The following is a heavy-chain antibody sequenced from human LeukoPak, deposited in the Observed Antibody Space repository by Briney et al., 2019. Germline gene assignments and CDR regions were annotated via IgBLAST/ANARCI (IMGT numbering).Heavy chain of an antibody. J-gene: IGHJ4*02. CDR3: ARRNYDFWSGRGYYFDY. Sequence: SETLSLTCSVSAGSMSSFFWSWIRQPPGKGLEWIGYIHDNGDTNYNPSLKSRVTISVDTSKNQFSLKLSSVTAADTAVYYCARRNYDFWSGRGYYFDYWGQGTLVTVSS. D-gene: IGHD3-3*01. CDR1: AGSMSSFF. V-gene: IGHV4-59*08. CDR2: IHDNGDT.